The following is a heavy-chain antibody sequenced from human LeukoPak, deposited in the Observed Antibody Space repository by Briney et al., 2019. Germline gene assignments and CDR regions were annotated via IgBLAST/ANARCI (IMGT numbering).Heavy chain of an antibody. J-gene: IGHJ4*02. D-gene: IGHD3-16*02. CDR1: GFVVNDYY. CDR2: ISSRDNLI. Sequence: PGGSLRLSCAASGFVVNDYYMNWIRQAPGKGLEWVSYISSRDNLIYYADSVKGRFTISRDNSKNTLYLQMNSLRAEDTAVYYCARGMTGYDYVWGRYRYTSFDYWGQGTLVTVSS. CDR3: ARGMTGYDYVWGRYRYTSFDY. V-gene: IGHV3-11*04.